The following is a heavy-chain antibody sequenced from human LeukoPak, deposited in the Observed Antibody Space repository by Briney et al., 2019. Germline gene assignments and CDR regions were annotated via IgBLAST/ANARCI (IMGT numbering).Heavy chain of an antibody. J-gene: IGHJ6*02. D-gene: IGHD3-16*01. CDR2: INHNGNVN. V-gene: IGHV3-7*03. CDR3: ARGGGLDV. CDR1: GFTFSSYW. Sequence: GGSLRLSCAASGFTFSSYWMNWARQAPGKGLEWVASINHNGNVNYYVDSVKGRFTISRYNAKNSLYLEMSNLRAEDTAVYFCARGGGLDVWGQGATVTVSS.